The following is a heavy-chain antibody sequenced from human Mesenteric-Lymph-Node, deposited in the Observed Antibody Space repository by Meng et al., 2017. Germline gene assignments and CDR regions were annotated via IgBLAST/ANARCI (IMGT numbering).Heavy chain of an antibody. CDR1: VGSISSTNW. V-gene: IGHV4-4*02. CDR2: ISHGGNS. Sequence: QLQGSGPGLVTPWGTLSLTCAVSVGSISSTNWWSWVRQPPGKGLDWIAEISHGGNSKYNPSLKSRVTISVDMSKNQVSLKLTSVTAADTAVYFCVRNFDSWGQGTLVTVSS. CDR3: VRNFDS. J-gene: IGHJ4*02.